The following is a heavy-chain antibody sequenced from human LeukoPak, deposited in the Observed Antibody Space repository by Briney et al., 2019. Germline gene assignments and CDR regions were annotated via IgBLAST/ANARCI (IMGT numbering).Heavy chain of an antibody. CDR2: INQDGTDK. CDR3: AKLAKYFYGSETYYFFEH. J-gene: IGHJ4*02. D-gene: IGHD3-10*01. V-gene: IGHV3-7*01. CDR1: GFCFTTYW. Sequence: GGSLRLSCAASGFCFTTYWMSWVRQAPGKGLEWVANINQDGTDKYYVDSVKGRFTISRDNAKNSLFLQMNSLRVEDTAVYYCAKLAKYFYGSETYYFFEHWGQGTPVTASS.